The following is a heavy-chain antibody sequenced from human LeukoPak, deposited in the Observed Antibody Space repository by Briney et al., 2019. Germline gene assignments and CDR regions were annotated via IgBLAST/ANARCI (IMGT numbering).Heavy chain of an antibody. J-gene: IGHJ4*02. D-gene: IGHD2-2*01. CDR1: SGSISSSSYY. V-gene: IGHV4-39*01. CDR3: ARRSPEYCSSTSCYEAYYFDY. CDR2: IYYSGST. Sequence: SETLFLTCTVSSGSISSSSYYWGWIRQPPGKGLEWIGSIYYSGSTYYNPSLKSRVTISVDTSKNQFSLKLSSVTAADTAVYYCARRSPEYCSSTSCYEAYYFDYWGQGTLVTVSS.